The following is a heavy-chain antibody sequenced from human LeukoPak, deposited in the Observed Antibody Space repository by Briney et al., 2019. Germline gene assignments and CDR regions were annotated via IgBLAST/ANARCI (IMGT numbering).Heavy chain of an antibody. Sequence: SVKVSCKASGYTFTSYGISWVRQAPGQGLEWMGGIIPIFGTANYAQKFQGRVTITTDESTSTAYMELSSLRSEDTAVYYCARETLIAAAGTPLIDYWGQGTLVTVSS. CDR1: GYTFTSYG. J-gene: IGHJ4*02. D-gene: IGHD6-13*01. CDR3: ARETLIAAAGTPLIDY. V-gene: IGHV1-69*05. CDR2: IIPIFGTA.